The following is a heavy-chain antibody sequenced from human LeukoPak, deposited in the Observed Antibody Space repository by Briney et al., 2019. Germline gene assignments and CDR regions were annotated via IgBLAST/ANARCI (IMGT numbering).Heavy chain of an antibody. V-gene: IGHV4-61*02. D-gene: IGHD6-6*01. J-gene: IGHJ4*02. CDR1: GGSISSENYY. CDR3: ARWRFIGSYFFDY. CDR2: IYTGGST. Sequence: SETLSLTCTVSGGSISSENYYWIWIRQPAGKGLEYIGRIYTGGSTYYNPSLKSRLTISLDTSKNQFSLKLSSVTAADTAIYYCARWRFIGSYFFDYWGQGTLVTVSS.